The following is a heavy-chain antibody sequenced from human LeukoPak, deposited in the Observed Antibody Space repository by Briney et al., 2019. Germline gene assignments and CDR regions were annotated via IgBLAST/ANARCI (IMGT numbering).Heavy chain of an antibody. V-gene: IGHV3-30-3*01. Sequence: PGGSLRLSCAASGFTFSSYAMHWVRQAPGKGLEWVAVISYDGSNKYYADFVKGRFTISRDNSKNTLYLQMNSLRAEDTAVYYCARDLAGIAAAGPLDYWGQGTLVTVSS. CDR1: GFTFSSYA. CDR2: ISYDGSNK. CDR3: ARDLAGIAAAGPLDY. D-gene: IGHD6-13*01. J-gene: IGHJ4*02.